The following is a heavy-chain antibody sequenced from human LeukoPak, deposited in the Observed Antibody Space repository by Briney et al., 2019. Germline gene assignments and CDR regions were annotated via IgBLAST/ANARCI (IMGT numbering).Heavy chain of an antibody. V-gene: IGHV3-48*01. CDR1: GFTFSSYS. CDR3: ARRGGGSYTPHHNWFDP. CDR2: ISSSSSTI. Sequence: GGSLRLSCAASGFTFSSYSMNWVRQAPGKGLEWVSYISSSSSTIYYADSVKGRFTISRDNAKNSLYLQMNSLRAEDTAVYYCARRGGGSYTPHHNWFDPWGQGTLVTVSS. J-gene: IGHJ5*02. D-gene: IGHD2-15*01.